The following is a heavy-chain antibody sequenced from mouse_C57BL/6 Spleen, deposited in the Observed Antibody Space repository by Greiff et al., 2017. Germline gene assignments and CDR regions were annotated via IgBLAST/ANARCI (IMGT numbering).Heavy chain of an antibody. CDR2: IDPSDSGT. CDR3: ARGATVEYFDY. CDR1: GYTFTSYW. V-gene: IGHV1-52*01. J-gene: IGHJ2*01. D-gene: IGHD1-1*01. Sequence: VQLQQPGAELVRPGSSVKLSCKASGYTFTSYWMHWVKQRPIQGLEWIGNIDPSDSGTHYNQKFKDKATLTVDKSSSTAYMQLSSLTSEDSAVYYFARGATVEYFDYWGQGTTLTVSA.